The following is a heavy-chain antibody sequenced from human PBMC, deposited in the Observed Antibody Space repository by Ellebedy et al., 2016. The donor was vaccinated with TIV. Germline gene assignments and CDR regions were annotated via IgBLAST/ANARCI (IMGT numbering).Heavy chain of an antibody. CDR1: GGTFSRYD. V-gene: IGHV1-69*04. CDR3: ATDSSFRYGSGRVLIDAFDI. D-gene: IGHD3-10*01. CDR2: IIPILGIA. J-gene: IGHJ3*02. Sequence: SVKVSCXASGGTFSRYDISWVRQAPGQGLEWMGRIIPILGIANYAQKIQGRVTITADKSTSTAYMELSSLRSEDTTVYYCATDSSFRYGSGRVLIDAFDIWGQGTMVTVSS.